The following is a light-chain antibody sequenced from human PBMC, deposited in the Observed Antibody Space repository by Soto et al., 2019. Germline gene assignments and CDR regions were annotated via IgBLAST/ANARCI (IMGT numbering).Light chain of an antibody. J-gene: IGLJ2*01. Sequence: QYVLTQPPSVSGAPGQRVTVSCTGSSSNIGAGYDVHWYQQLPGTAPKVLIYDNNSRPSGVPGRFSGSKSGTSASLAITGLQAEDEADYYCHSYDVSLSRPVLGGGINLTVL. CDR1: SSNIGAGYD. CDR2: DNN. V-gene: IGLV1-40*01. CDR3: HSYDVSLSRPV.